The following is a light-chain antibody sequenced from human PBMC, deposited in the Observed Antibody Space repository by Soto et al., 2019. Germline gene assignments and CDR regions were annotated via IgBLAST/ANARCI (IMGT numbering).Light chain of an antibody. V-gene: IGKV3-11*01. CDR3: QQRNIWPPVT. Sequence: EIVFTQSPVTLCLCPLEIATLSCRASPSVTNFLAWYQQKPGQAPRLLIYGAFNRATGIPARFSGSGSGTDFTLTISSLEPEDSAIYYCQQRNIWPPVTFGQGTRLEIK. J-gene: IGKJ5*01. CDR1: PSVTNF. CDR2: GAF.